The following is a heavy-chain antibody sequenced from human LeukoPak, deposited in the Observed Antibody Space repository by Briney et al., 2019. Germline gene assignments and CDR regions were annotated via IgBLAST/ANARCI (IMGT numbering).Heavy chain of an antibody. V-gene: IGHV1-18*01. Sequence: GASVKVSCKASGYTFTSYGISWVRQAPGQGLEGMGWISAYNGNTNYAQKLQGRVTMTTDTSTSTAYMELRSLRSDDTAVYYCARDLGGYVWGSYRHFDYWGQGTLVTVSS. CDR1: GYTFTSYG. CDR2: ISAYNGNT. CDR3: ARDLGGYVWGSYRHFDY. J-gene: IGHJ4*02. D-gene: IGHD3-16*02.